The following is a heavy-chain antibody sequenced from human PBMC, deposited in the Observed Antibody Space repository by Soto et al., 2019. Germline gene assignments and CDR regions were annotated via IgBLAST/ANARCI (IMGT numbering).Heavy chain of an antibody. J-gene: IGHJ6*02. CDR2: INHSGST. Sequence: SETLSLTCAVYGGSFSGYYWSWIRQPPGKGLEWIGEINHSGSTNYNPSLKSRVTISVDTSKNQFSLKLSSVTAADTAVYYCARGAKNTIFGVVIAPNKSYYYYGMDAWGQGTTVTVSS. CDR1: GGSFSGYY. D-gene: IGHD3-3*01. V-gene: IGHV4-34*01. CDR3: ARGAKNTIFGVVIAPNKSYYYYGMDA.